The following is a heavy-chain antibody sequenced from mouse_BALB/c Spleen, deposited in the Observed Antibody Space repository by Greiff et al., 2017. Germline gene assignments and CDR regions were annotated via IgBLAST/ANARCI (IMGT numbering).Heavy chain of an antibody. CDR1: GFSLTSYG. CDR2: IWSGGST. CDR3: ARKEFITTANAMDY. J-gene: IGHJ4*01. V-gene: IGHV2-2*02. Sequence: VKLQQSGPGLVQPSQSLSITCTVSGFSLTSYGVHWVRQSPGKGLEWLGVIWSGGSTDYNAAFISRLSISKDNSKSQVFFKMNSLQANDTAIYYCARKEFITTANAMDYWGQGTSVTVSS. D-gene: IGHD1-2*01.